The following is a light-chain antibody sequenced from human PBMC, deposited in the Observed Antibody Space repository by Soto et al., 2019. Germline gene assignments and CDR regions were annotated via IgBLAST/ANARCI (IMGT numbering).Light chain of an antibody. CDR1: SSNIGALYD. J-gene: IGLJ2*01. Sequence: QLVLTQPPSVSGAPGQRVTISCTGSSSNIGALYDVNWYQQLPGTAPKLLIYDNNNRPSGVPDRFSCSKSGTSASLAITGLQAEEEADYYCQSYDNSMSGHVVFGGGTKLTVL. CDR3: QSYDNSMSGHVV. CDR2: DNN. V-gene: IGLV1-40*01.